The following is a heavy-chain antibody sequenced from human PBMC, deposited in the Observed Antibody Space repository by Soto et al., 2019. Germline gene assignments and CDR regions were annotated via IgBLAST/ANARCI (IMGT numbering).Heavy chain of an antibody. J-gene: IGHJ4*02. D-gene: IGHD3-22*01. CDR2: INHSGST. Sequence: SETLSLTCAVYGGSFSGYYRSWIRQPPGKGLEWIGEINHSGSTNYNPSLKSRVTISVDTSKNQFSLKLSSVTAADTAVYYCARGFRYYYDSSGYYYGGSRTYYFDYWGQGTLVTVSS. CDR1: GGSFSGYY. CDR3: ARGFRYYYDSSGYYYGGSRTYYFDY. V-gene: IGHV4-34*01.